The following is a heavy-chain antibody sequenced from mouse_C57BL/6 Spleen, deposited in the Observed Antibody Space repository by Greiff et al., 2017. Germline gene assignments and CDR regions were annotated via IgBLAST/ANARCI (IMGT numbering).Heavy chain of an antibody. CDR2: IDPSDSCT. CDR1: GYTFTSYW. Sequence: QVQLKQPGAELVMPGASVKLSCKASGYTFTSYWMHWVKQRPGQGLEWIGEIDPSDSCTNYNQKFKGKSTLPVDKSSSTAYMRLSRLTSEDSAVYYCARVTTDYVDYWGQGTTLTVSS. J-gene: IGHJ2*01. CDR3: ARVTTDYVDY. D-gene: IGHD1-1*01. V-gene: IGHV1-69*01.